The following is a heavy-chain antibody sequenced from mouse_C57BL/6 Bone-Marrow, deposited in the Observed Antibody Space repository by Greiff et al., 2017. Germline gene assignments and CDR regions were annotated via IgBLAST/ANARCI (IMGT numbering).Heavy chain of an antibody. CDR3: AIDGCWFAY. V-gene: IGHV1-18*01. D-gene: IGHD2-3*01. J-gene: IGHJ3*01. Sequence: VQLQQSGPELVKPGASVKIPCKASGYTFTDYNMDWVKQSHGNSLEWIGDIKPNNGGTIYNQKFKGKATLTVEKSSSTAYMEHRSLTSEDTAVSYCAIDGCWFAYWGKGTLVTVSA. CDR2: IKPNNGGT. CDR1: GYTFTDYN.